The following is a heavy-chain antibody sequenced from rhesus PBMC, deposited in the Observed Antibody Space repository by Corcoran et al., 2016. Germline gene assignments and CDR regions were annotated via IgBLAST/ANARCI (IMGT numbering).Heavy chain of an antibody. V-gene: IGHV4-80*01. CDR3: ARLGDDYGYYYTPYFDY. CDR2: INGNSGST. CDR1: GGSISSNW. J-gene: IGHJ4*01. D-gene: IGHD3S6*01. Sequence: QVQLQQWGEGLVKPSETLSLTCAVYGGSISSNWWSWIRQPPGKGLEWIGEINGNSGSTNYNPSLKSRVTISKDASKNHFSLELSAVTAADTAVYYCARLGDDYGYYYTPYFDYWGQGVLVTVSS.